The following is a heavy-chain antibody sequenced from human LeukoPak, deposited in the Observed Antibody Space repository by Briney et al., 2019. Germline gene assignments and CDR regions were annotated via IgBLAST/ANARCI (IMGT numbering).Heavy chain of an antibody. CDR1: GFSLSTYD. CDR3: TRELRGIASHYHGMDV. CDR2: LGTNGDS. J-gene: IGHJ6*02. Sequence: PGGSLRLSCVASGFSLSTYDMYWVRQAAGRGLEWVSALGTNGDSYYLGSVKGRFTISRDDGKNSLYLQMNSLGVEDTAVYYCTRELRGIASHYHGMDVWGQGTTVTVSS. V-gene: IGHV3-13*01. D-gene: IGHD6-6*01.